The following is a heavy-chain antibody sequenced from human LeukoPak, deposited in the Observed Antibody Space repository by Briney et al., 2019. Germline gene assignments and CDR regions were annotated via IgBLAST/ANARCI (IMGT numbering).Heavy chain of an antibody. J-gene: IGHJ4*02. D-gene: IGHD3-22*01. V-gene: IGHV3-66*01. CDR1: GFTVSTNY. CDR3: VRDYDSSGFLAH. CDR2: LYSGGST. Sequence: GGSLRLSCAVSGFTVSTNYMTWVRQAPGKXLEWVSILYSGGSTYYADAVKGRFTISRDNSRNTLYLQMNSLRVEDTAVYYCVRDYDSSGFLAHWGQGTLVTVSS.